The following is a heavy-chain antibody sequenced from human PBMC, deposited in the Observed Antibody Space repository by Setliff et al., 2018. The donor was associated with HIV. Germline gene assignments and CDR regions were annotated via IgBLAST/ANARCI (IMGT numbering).Heavy chain of an antibody. J-gene: IGHJ3*02. Sequence: SETLSLTCTVSGDPISSNNYYWGWIRQPPGKGPEWIGSIFYSETVYYGGRTYYSPSLKSRVTISVDTSKSQFSLKLNSVTAADTAVYYCARAPTHYFGNNKSSWPDAFDIWGLGTMVTVSS. V-gene: IGHV4-39*07. CDR1: GDPISSNNYY. CDR3: ARAPTHYFGNNKSSWPDAFDI. CDR2: IFYSETVYYGGRT. D-gene: IGHD3-10*01.